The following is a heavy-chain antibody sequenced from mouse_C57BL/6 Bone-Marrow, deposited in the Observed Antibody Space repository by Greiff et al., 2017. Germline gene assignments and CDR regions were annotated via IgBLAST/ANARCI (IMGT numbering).Heavy chain of an antibody. V-gene: IGHV5-4*01. CDR2: ISDGGSYT. CDR3: ERKRRYYYAMDY. J-gene: IGHJ4*01. Sequence: EVQRVESGGGLVKPGGSLKLSCAASGFTFSSYAMSWVRQTPDKRLEWVATISDGGSYTYYPDNVKGRFTISRDNAKNNLYLQMSHLKSEYTAMDYCERKRRYYYAMDYWGQGTSVTVSS. D-gene: IGHD2-12*01. CDR1: GFTFSSYA.